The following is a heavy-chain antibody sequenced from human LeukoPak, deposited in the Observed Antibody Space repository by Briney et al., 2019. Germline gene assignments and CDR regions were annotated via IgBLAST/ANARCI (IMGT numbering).Heavy chain of an antibody. J-gene: IGHJ3*01. CDR2: IYYSGST. CDR1: GDSISSYY. Sequence: PSDTLSLTCTVSGDSISSYYWSWIRQPPGKGLEWIGYIYYSGSTNYNPSLKSRVTISVDTPRNQFSLRLSSVTAADTAVYYCARDPITLISGPHAFEVWGQGTMVTVSS. D-gene: IGHD3-22*01. V-gene: IGHV4-59*01. CDR3: ARDPITLISGPHAFEV.